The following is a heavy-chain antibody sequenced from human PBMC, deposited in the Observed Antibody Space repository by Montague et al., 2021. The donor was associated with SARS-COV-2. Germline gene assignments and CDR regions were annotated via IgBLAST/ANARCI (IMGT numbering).Heavy chain of an antibody. CDR3: ARDHGQWFGELWGHGLDV. CDR2: IYYSGST. Sequence: TLSLTCSVSSGSISTGHHWSWIRQHPMKGLEWIGYIYYSGSTYYNPXXKCRVTISIDTAKNQFSLELTSMTAADTAVHYCARDHGQWFGELWGHGLDVWGQGTTVIVSS. D-gene: IGHD3-10*01. V-gene: IGHV4-31*03. CDR1: SGSISTGHH. J-gene: IGHJ6*02.